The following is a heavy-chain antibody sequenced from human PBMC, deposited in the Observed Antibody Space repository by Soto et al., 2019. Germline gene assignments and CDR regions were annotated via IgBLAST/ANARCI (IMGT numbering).Heavy chain of an antibody. CDR2: IIPIFGTA. D-gene: IGHD2-15*01. V-gene: IGHV1-69*13. Sequence: SVKVSCKASGGTFSSYAISWVRQAPGQGLEWMGGIIPIFGTANYAQKFQGRVTITADESTSTAYMELSSLRSEDTAVYYCARVANGCSGGSCYVAFDYWGQGTLVTVSS. CDR1: GGTFSSYA. J-gene: IGHJ4*02. CDR3: ARVANGCSGGSCYVAFDY.